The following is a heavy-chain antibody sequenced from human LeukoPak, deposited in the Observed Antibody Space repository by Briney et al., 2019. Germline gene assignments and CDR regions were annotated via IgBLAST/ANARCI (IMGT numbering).Heavy chain of an antibody. CDR1: GGSISNSNYY. V-gene: IGHV4-39*01. D-gene: IGHD3-10*01. CDR2: INYGGTT. CDR3: ARYVVYGSGKYYFDY. Sequence: PSETLSLTCTVSGGSISNSNYYWSWIRHPPGKELEWIASINYGGTTYYNPSLKSRVTISVDTSKNQFSLRLSSVTAADTAVYLCARYVVYGSGKYYFDYWGQGSLVTVSS. J-gene: IGHJ4*02.